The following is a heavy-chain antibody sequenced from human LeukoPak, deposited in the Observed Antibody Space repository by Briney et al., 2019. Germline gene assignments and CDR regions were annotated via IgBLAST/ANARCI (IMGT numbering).Heavy chain of an antibody. Sequence: GGSLRLSCEASRFTFSSYAMSWVRQAPGKGLEWVSVISGSGGSAYYADSVKGRFTISRDSSKNTLYLQMNSLRAEDTAVYYCAKLGTWLQYPFDFWGQGTLVTVSS. J-gene: IGHJ4*02. V-gene: IGHV3-23*01. CDR2: ISGSGGSA. CDR3: AKLGTWLQYPFDF. D-gene: IGHD5-24*01. CDR1: RFTFSSYA.